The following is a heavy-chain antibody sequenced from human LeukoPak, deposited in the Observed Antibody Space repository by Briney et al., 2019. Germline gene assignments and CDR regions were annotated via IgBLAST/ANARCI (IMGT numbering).Heavy chain of an antibody. Sequence: PSETLSLTCEVYGGSFSGYYWKWIRQPPGKGLEWIGEINHSGSTNYNLSLKSRVSISVDTSKNHFSLKLSSLTAADTAVYYCARIMEYRSYGDYYYGMDVWGQGTTVTVSS. CDR2: INHSGST. J-gene: IGHJ6*02. V-gene: IGHV4-34*01. CDR1: GGSFSGYY. CDR3: ARIMEYRSYGDYYYGMDV. D-gene: IGHD5-18*01.